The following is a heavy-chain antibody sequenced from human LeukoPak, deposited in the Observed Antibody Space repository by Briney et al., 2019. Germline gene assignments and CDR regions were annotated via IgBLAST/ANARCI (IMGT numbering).Heavy chain of an antibody. CDR3: ASFRVEMATVHYFDY. Sequence: GGSLRLSCAASGFTFSSYAMSWVRQAPGKGLEWVSAISGSGGSTYYADSVKGRFTISRDNAKNSLYLQMNSLRAEDTAVYYCASFRVEMATVHYFDYWGQGTLVTVSS. V-gene: IGHV3-23*01. CDR2: ISGSGGST. CDR1: GFTFSSYA. J-gene: IGHJ4*02. D-gene: IGHD5-24*01.